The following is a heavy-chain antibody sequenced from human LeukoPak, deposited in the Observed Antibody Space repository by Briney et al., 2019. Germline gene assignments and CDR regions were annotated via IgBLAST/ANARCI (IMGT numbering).Heavy chain of an antibody. J-gene: IGHJ4*02. CDR2: ISSSSDSI. CDR1: GFTFSSYG. D-gene: IGHD5-12*01. V-gene: IGHV3-48*02. CDR3: ARAMRSGYDY. Sequence: GGSLRLSCGASGFTFSSYGMNWVRRAPGESLEWVSYISSSSDSIYYADSVKGRFTIFRDNAENSLFLQMNSLRDEDTAVYFCARAMRSGYDYWGQGTLVTVSS.